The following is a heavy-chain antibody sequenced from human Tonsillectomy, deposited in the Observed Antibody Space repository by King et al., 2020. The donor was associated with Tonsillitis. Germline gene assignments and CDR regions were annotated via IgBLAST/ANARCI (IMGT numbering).Heavy chain of an antibody. CDR3: AKDIVGATYYYNAMDV. J-gene: IGHJ6*02. Sequence: QLVPSGGGLVQPGRSLRLSCAASGFTFDDYAMHWVRQAPGKGLEWVSGISWNSGSIGYADSVKGRFTISRDNAKISLYLQMNSLRPEDTALYYCAKDIVGATYYYNAMDVWGQGTTVTVSS. CDR1: GFTFDDYA. D-gene: IGHD1-26*01. V-gene: IGHV3-9*01. CDR2: ISWNSGSI.